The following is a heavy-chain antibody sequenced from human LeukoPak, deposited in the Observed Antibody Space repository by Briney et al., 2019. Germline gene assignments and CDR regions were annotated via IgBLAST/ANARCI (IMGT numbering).Heavy chain of an antibody. CDR3: ARDRRGYSYGSYYFDY. CDR2: ISAYNGST. V-gene: IGHV1-18*04. Sequence: ASVKVSCKASGYTFTSYGISWVRQAPGQGLEWMGWISAYNGSTNYAQKLQGRVTMTTDTSTSTAYMELRSLRSDDTAVYYCARDRRGYSYGSYYFDYWGQGTLVTVSS. J-gene: IGHJ4*02. CDR1: GYTFTSYG. D-gene: IGHD5-18*01.